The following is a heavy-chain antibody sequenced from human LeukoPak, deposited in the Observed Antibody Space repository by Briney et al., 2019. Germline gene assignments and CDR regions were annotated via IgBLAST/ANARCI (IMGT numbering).Heavy chain of an antibody. J-gene: IGHJ4*02. Sequence: KASETLSLTCTVSSGSISDYYWSWIRQPPGKGLEWTGYIYYSGSTNYNPSLKSRVTILVDMSKNQFSLKMSSVTAADTAVYYCARELKVGNTGYYFDYWGQGTLVTVSS. D-gene: IGHD2/OR15-2a*01. CDR3: ARELKVGNTGYYFDY. CDR1: SGSISDYY. CDR2: IYYSGST. V-gene: IGHV4-59*01.